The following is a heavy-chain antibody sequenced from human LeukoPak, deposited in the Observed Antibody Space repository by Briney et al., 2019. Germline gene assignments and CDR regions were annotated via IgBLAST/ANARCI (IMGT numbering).Heavy chain of an antibody. CDR1: GGSISSYY. V-gene: IGHV4-59*01. Sequence: SETLSLTCTVSGGSISSYYWSWIRQPPGKGLEWIGYIYYSESTNYNPSLKSRVTISVDTSKNQFSLKLSSVTAADTAVYYCARGDSSGWYTTHAFDIWGQGTMVTVSS. CDR2: IYYSEST. D-gene: IGHD6-19*01. CDR3: ARGDSSGWYTTHAFDI. J-gene: IGHJ3*02.